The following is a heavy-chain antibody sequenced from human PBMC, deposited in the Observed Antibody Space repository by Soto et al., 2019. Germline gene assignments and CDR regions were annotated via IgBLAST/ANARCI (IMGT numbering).Heavy chain of an antibody. CDR2: IYSSGST. CDR3: ARVSSGGSYYYYYYMDV. V-gene: IGHV3-53*04. J-gene: IGHJ6*03. CDR1: GFTVSSNY. Sequence: EVQLVESGGGLVQPGGSLRLSCAASGFTVSSNYMSWVRQAPGKGLEWVSVIYSSGSTYYADSVKGRFTISRHNSKNTLYLQMNSLRAEDTAVYYCARVSSGGSYYYYYYMDVWGKGTTVTVSS. D-gene: IGHD3-10*01.